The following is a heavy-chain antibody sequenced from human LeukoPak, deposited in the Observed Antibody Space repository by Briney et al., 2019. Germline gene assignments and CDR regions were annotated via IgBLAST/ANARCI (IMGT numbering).Heavy chain of an antibody. CDR2: IIPILGIA. J-gene: IGHJ5*02. CDR1: GGTFSSYA. Sequence: ASVKVSCKASGGTFSSYAISWVRQAPGQGLEWMGRIIPILGIANYAQKFQGRVTITADKSTSTAYMELSSLRSEDTAVYYCARGPSPFNWFDPWGQGTLVTVSS. CDR3: ARGPSPFNWFDP. V-gene: IGHV1-69*04.